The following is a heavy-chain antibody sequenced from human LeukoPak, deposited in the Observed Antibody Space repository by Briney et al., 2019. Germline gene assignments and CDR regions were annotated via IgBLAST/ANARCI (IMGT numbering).Heavy chain of an antibody. V-gene: IGHV3-30*04. J-gene: IGHJ4*02. CDR1: GFTFSNYA. D-gene: IGHD1-14*01. Sequence: SGGSLRLSCAASGFTFSNYAFHWVRQAPGKGLEWVALISYDGSNKYYADSVKGRFTISRDNSKNTLYLQMNSLRAEDTAVYYCAKDLQPEKPGYFDYWGQGTLVTVSS. CDR3: AKDLQPEKPGYFDY. CDR2: ISYDGSNK.